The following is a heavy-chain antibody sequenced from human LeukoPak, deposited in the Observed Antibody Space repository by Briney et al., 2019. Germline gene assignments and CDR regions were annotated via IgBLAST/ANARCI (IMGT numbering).Heavy chain of an antibody. CDR1: GVSISSGGYY. J-gene: IGHJ5*02. D-gene: IGHD2-15*01. CDR3: ARERNDLGYCSGGSCYSAGNWFDP. CDR2: IYYSGST. V-gene: IGHV4-61*08. Sequence: SQTLSLTCTVSGVSISSGGYYWSWIRQPPGKGLEWIGYIYYSGSTNYNPSLKSRVTISVDTSKNQFSLKLSSVTAADTAVYYCARERNDLGYCSGGSCYSAGNWFDPWGQGTLVTVSS.